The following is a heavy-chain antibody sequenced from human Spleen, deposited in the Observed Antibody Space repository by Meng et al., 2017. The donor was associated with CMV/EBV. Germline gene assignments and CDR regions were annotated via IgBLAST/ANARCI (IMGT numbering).Heavy chain of an antibody. CDR2: ISSRMGFT. J-gene: IGHJ6*02. D-gene: IGHD3-3*01. V-gene: IGHV3-21*01. CDR3: VRGSDFRYGMDV. CDR1: GFIFIRDT. Sequence: GGSLRLSCVASGFIFIRDTMNWVRQAPGKGLEWVSSISSRMGFTYYADSVKGRFTISRDDAQNSVHLQMNSLRVEDTAIYYCVRGSDFRYGMDVWGQGTSVTVSS.